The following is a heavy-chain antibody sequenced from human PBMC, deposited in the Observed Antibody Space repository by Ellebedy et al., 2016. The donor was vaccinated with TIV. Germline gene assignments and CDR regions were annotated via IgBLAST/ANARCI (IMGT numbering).Heavy chain of an antibody. CDR1: GASISSGGSY. V-gene: IGHV4-31*03. CDR3: ARQDTAMINGFDP. Sequence: MPSETLSLTCSVSGASISSGGSYWSWIRQHPGKGLEWIAYIYHTGTTSYNPSLKSRVTISVDASNNQFSLKLSSVTAADTAVYYYARQDTAMINGFDPWGQGALVTVSS. J-gene: IGHJ5*02. D-gene: IGHD5-18*01. CDR2: IYHTGTT.